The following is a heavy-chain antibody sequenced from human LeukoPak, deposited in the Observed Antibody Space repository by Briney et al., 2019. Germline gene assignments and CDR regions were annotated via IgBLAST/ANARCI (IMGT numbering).Heavy chain of an antibody. D-gene: IGHD3-9*01. V-gene: IGHV3-21*01. CDR1: GFTFSSYS. J-gene: IGHJ4*02. CDR2: ISSSSSYI. Sequence: GGSLRLSCAASGFTFSSYSMNWVRQAPGKGLEWVSSISSSSSYIYYADSVKGRFTISRDNSKNTLYLQMNSLRAEDTAVYYCASPYDILTGYIDYWGQGTLVTVSS. CDR3: ASPYDILTGYIDY.